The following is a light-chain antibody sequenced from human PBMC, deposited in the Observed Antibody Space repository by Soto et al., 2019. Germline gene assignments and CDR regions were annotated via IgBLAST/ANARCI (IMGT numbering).Light chain of an antibody. Sequence: QSVLTQPPSASGTPGQTVTISCSGRTSNIASNYVYWYLQLPGTAPKVLIYDDTQWPSGVPDRFSGAKSGTSASLAISGLRSEDEAEYYCAAWDDSLSGPLFGGGTKLTVL. CDR3: AAWDDSLSGPL. CDR2: DDT. J-gene: IGLJ3*02. V-gene: IGLV1-47*02. CDR1: TSNIASNY.